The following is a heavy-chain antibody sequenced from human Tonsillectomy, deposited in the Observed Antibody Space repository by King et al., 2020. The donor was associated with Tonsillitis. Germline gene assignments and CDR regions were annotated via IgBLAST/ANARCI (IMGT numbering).Heavy chain of an antibody. D-gene: IGHD4-17*01. CDR1: GYTFSNYF. V-gene: IGHV1-46*01. CDR3: ARDGGMTTATTGWFDP. Sequence: QLVQSGAEVKKPGASVKISCKASGYTFSNYFMHWVRQAPGQGLEWMGVITPSDSSTRYAQKFQGRITMTRDASTNTVYMDLSSLRSEDTAVYYCARDGGMTTATTGWFDPWGQGTLVTVSS. J-gene: IGHJ5*02. CDR2: ITPSDSST.